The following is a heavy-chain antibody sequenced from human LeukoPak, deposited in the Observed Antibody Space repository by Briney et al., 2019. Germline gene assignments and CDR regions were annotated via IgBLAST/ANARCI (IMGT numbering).Heavy chain of an antibody. J-gene: IGHJ4*02. V-gene: IGHV4-61*02. Sequence: SETLSLTCTVSGGSISSGSYYWSWIRQPAGKGLEWIGRIYTSGSTNYNPSLKSRVTISVDTSKNQFSLKLSSVTAAHTAVYYCARFRRQPLLYVDYWGQGTLVTVSS. D-gene: IGHD2-2*02. CDR1: GGSISSGSYY. CDR3: ARFRRQPLLYVDY. CDR2: IYTSGST.